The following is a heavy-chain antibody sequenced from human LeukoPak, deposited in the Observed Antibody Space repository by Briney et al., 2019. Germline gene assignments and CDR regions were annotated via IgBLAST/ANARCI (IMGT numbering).Heavy chain of an antibody. Sequence: SETLSLTCTVSGGSISSYYWSWIRQPPGKGLEWIAYIYYSVSTNYNTSLKSRVTTSVDTSKNQFSLKLSSMTAADTAVYYCARLGMTTAFDIWGQGTMVTVSS. CDR2: IYYSVST. J-gene: IGHJ3*02. D-gene: IGHD4-11*01. CDR3: ARLGMTTAFDI. V-gene: IGHV4-59*01. CDR1: GGSISSYY.